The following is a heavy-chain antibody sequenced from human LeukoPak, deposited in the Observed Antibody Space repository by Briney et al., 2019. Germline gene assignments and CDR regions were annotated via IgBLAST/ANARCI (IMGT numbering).Heavy chain of an antibody. CDR1: GGSFSGYY. CDR2: INHSGST. D-gene: IGHD2-2*01. V-gene: IGHV4-34*01. Sequence: PSETLSLTSAVYGGSFSGYYWSWIRQPPGKGLEWIGEINHSGSTNYNPSLKSRVTISVDTSKNQYSLKLSSVTAADTAVYYCARGLGSSTSRPPPENWFDPWGQGTLVTVSS. CDR3: ARGLGSSTSRPPPENWFDP. J-gene: IGHJ5*02.